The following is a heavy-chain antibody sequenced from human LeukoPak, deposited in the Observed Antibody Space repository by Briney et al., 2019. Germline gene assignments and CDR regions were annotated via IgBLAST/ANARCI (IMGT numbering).Heavy chain of an antibody. CDR2: ISGSGGST. CDR3: ASTIVPPYYDFWSGYYPLDY. V-gene: IGHV3-23*01. J-gene: IGHJ4*02. D-gene: IGHD3-3*01. Sequence: GGSLRLSCAASGFTFSSYAMSWVRQAPGKGLEWVSAISGSGGSTYYADSVKGRFTISRDNSKNTLYLQMNSLRAEDTAVYYCASTIVPPYYDFWSGYYPLDYWGQGTLVTVSS. CDR1: GFTFSSYA.